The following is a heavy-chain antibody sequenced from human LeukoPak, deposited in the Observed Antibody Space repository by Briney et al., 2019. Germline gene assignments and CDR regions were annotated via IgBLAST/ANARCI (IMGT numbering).Heavy chain of an antibody. V-gene: IGHV1-3*01. Sequence: ASVKVSCKAFEYTFTSYTMHWVRQAPGQRLEWMGWINAGNGNTKYSEKFQGRVIITRDTSASTAYMELSSLRSEDTAVYYRARDSGSDWWDHWGQGTLVTVSS. J-gene: IGHJ5*02. CDR2: INAGNGNT. CDR3: ARDSGSDWWDH. CDR1: EYTFTSYT. D-gene: IGHD5-12*01.